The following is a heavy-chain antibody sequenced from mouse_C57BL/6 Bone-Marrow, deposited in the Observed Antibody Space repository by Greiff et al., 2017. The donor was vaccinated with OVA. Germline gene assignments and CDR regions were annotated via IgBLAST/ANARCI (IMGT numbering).Heavy chain of an antibody. Sequence: EVQLQQSGAELVRPGASVTLSCTASGFNIKDDYMHWVKQRPEQGLEWIGGIDPENGDTEYASKFQGKATITADTSSNTADLQLSSLTSEDTAVYYCTTYYSNPAYWGQGTLVTVSA. CDR1: GFNIKDDY. V-gene: IGHV14-4*01. J-gene: IGHJ3*01. CDR2: IDPENGDT. D-gene: IGHD2-5*01. CDR3: TTYYSNPAY.